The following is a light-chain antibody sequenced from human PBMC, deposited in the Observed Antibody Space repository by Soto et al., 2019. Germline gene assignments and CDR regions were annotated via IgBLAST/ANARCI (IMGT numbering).Light chain of an antibody. CDR2: GAS. CDR3: QQYGSSPVT. J-gene: IGKJ1*01. Sequence: EIVLTQFPATLSVSPGETVTLSCRASQSVSSSYLAWYQQKPGQAPRLLIYGASSRATGIPDRFSGSGSGTDFTLTISRLEPEDFAVYYCQQYGSSPVTFGQGTKVEIK. V-gene: IGKV3-20*01. CDR1: QSVSSSY.